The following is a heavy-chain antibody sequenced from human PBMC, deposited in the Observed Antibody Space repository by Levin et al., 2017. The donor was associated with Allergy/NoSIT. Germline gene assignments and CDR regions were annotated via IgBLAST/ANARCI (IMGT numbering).Heavy chain of an antibody. Sequence: PAGGSLRLSCAASGFTFSSHWMTWVRQAPGKGLEWVANIKQDGTEKYYVDSVKGRFTISRDNSKNTLYLQMNSLRAEDTAVYYCAKGGRLGTVTTDYWGQGTLVTVSS. CDR2: IKQDGTEK. J-gene: IGHJ4*02. V-gene: IGHV3-7*01. CDR1: GFTFSSHW. D-gene: IGHD4-17*01. CDR3: AKGGRLGTVTTDY.